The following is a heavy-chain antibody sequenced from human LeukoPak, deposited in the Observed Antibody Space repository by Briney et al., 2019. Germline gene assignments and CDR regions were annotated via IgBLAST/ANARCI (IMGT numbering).Heavy chain of an antibody. V-gene: IGHV1-69*04. J-gene: IGHJ6*02. CDR3: AREWLHCMDV. CDR1: GGTLSSYA. CDR2: IIPILGIG. D-gene: IGHD5-12*01. Sequence: SVKVSCKASGGTLSSYAISWVRQAPGQGLEWMGRIIPILGIGNYAQKFQGRVTITADKSTSTAYMELSSLRSEDTAVYYCAREWLHCMDVWGQGTTVTVSS.